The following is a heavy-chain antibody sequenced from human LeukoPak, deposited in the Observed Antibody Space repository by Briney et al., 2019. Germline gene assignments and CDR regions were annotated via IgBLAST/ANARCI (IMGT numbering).Heavy chain of an antibody. Sequence: GGSLRLSCAASGFTFSSYWMSWVRQAPGKGLEWVSAISGSGGSTYYADSVKGRFTISRDNSKNTLYLQMNSLRAEDTAVYYCAKRGGLVGATFHWGQGTLVTVSS. CDR3: AKRGGLVGATFH. CDR2: ISGSGGST. CDR1: GFTFSSYW. V-gene: IGHV3-23*01. J-gene: IGHJ4*02. D-gene: IGHD1-26*01.